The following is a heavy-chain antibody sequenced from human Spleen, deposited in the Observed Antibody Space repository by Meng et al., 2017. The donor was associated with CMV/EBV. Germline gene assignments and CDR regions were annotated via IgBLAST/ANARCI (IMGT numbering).Heavy chain of an antibody. CDR1: GGSMSSGNYY. CDR2: IHHSGSA. CDR3: ARVAYSNWFDP. Sequence: QGKLQGSGPGLVEPSQTLSLTCTVSGGSMSSGNYYWSWIRQPPGKGLEWIGYIHHSGSAYYNPSLKSRVTISVDTSKNQFSLKLSSVTAADTAVYYCARVAYSNWFDPWGQGTLVTVSS. V-gene: IGHV4-30-4*01. D-gene: IGHD4-11*01. J-gene: IGHJ5*02.